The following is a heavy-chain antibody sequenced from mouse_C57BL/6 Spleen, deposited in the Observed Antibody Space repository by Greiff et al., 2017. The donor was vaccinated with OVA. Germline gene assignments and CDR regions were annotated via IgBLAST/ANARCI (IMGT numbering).Heavy chain of an antibody. CDR3: AERDGYYDYDRDY. Sequence: QVQLQQPGAELVKPGASVKMSCKASGYTFTSYWITWVKQRPGQGLEWIGDIYPGSGSTNYNEKFKSKATLTVDTSSSTAYMQLRSLTSEDSAVYYCAERDGYYDYDRDYWGQGTTLTVSS. CDR1: GYTFTSYW. J-gene: IGHJ2*01. V-gene: IGHV1-55*01. CDR2: IYPGSGST. D-gene: IGHD2-4*01.